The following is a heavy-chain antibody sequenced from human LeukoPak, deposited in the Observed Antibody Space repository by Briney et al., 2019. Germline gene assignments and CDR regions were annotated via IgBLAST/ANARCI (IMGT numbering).Heavy chain of an antibody. CDR1: GFTFSSYA. J-gene: IGHJ4*02. D-gene: IGHD6-19*01. CDR3: ARGSRGYQWPEVDY. CDR2: ISYDGSNK. V-gene: IGHV3-30-3*01. Sequence: GGSLRLSCAASGFTFSSYAMHWVRQTPGKGLEWVAVISYDGSNKYYADSVKGRFTISRDNSKNTLYLQMNSLRAEDTAVYYCARGSRGYQWPEVDYWGQGTLVTVSP.